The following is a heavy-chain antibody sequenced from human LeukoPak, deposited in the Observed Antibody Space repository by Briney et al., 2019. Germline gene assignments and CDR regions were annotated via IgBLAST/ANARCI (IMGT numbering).Heavy chain of an antibody. CDR2: INPNSGGT. CDR1: GYTFTGYY. Sequence: ASVKVSCKASGYTFTGYYMHWVRQAPGQGLEWMGWINPNSGGTNYARKFQGRVTMTRDTSISTAYMELSRLRSDGTAVYYCARRNKLRWFDPWGQGTLVTVSS. J-gene: IGHJ5*02. V-gene: IGHV1-2*02. D-gene: IGHD1/OR15-1a*01. CDR3: ARRNKLRWFDP.